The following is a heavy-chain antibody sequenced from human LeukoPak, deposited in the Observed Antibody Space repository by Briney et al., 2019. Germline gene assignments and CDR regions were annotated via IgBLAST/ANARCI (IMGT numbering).Heavy chain of an antibody. CDR3: ARGPPFLH. V-gene: IGHV3-48*03. J-gene: IGHJ4*02. CDR1: GFPFSNSW. Sequence: PGGSLRLSCAVSGFPFSNSWMYWVRQAPGKGLEWVSYISSSGSTIYYADSVKGRFTISGDNAKNSLYLQMNSLRAEDTAVYYCARGPPFLHWGQGTLVTVSS. CDR2: ISSSGSTI.